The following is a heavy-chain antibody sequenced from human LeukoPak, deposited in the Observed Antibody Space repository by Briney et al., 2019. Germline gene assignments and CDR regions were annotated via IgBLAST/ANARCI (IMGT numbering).Heavy chain of an antibody. CDR2: ISSPSSTI. V-gene: IGHV3-48*04. J-gene: IGHJ2*01. CDR1: GFTFSGYS. CDR3: ARAYLLPSIPYWYFDL. Sequence: GGSLRLSRAASGFTFSGYSMNWVRQAPGKGLEWLSYISSPSSTIYYADSVRGRFTISRDNAKNSLYLQMNSLRAEDAAIYYCARAYLLPSIPYWYFDLWGRGTLVTVSS. D-gene: IGHD2-21*01.